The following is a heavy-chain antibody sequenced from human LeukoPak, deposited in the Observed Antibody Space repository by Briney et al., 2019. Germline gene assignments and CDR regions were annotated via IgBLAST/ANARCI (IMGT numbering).Heavy chain of an antibody. D-gene: IGHD3-22*01. J-gene: IGHJ5*02. V-gene: IGHV1-69*06. Sequence: SVKVSCKASGGTFSSYAISWVRQAPGQGLEWMGGIIPIFGTANYAQKFQGRVTITADKSTSTAYMELSSLRSEDTAVYYCATQRHYYDSSGYGTWFDPWGQGTLVTVSS. CDR2: IIPIFGTA. CDR1: GGTFSSYA. CDR3: ATQRHYYDSSGYGTWFDP.